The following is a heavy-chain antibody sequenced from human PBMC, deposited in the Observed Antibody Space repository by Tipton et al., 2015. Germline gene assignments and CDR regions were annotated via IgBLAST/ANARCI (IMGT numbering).Heavy chain of an antibody. CDR3: AKTHGAYDWYLDH. CDR1: GGSISSGGYY. CDR2: INYSGTT. J-gene: IGHJ4*02. V-gene: IGHV4-31*01. Sequence: TLSLTCTVSGGSISSGGYYWSWIRHHPGKGLEWIGYINYSGTTYYNPTLKSQVTISLDTSKNQFSLTLSPVTAADTAVYFCAKTHGAYDWYLDHWGQGTLVTVSS. D-gene: IGHD5-12*01.